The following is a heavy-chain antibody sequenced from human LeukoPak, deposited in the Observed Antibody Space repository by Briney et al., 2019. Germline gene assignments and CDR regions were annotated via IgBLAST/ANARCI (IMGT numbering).Heavy chain of an antibody. CDR1: GYSLTSYW. V-gene: IGHV5-51*01. J-gene: IGHJ4*02. CDR3: SIAAAGYFDY. Sequence: GESLKISCKGSGYSLTSYWIGWVRQMPGKGLELMGSIYPGDSDTSYSPSFQGQVTISADKSISTAYLQWSSLKASDTAMYYCSIAAAGYFDYWGQGTLVTVSS. CDR2: IYPGDSDT. D-gene: IGHD6-13*01.